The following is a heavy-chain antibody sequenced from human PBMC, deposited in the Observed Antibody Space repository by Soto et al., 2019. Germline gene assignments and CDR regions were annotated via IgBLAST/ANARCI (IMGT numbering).Heavy chain of an antibody. D-gene: IGHD3-22*01. Sequence: PSETLSLTCTVSGGSISSYYWSWIRQPPGKGLEWIGYIYYSGSTNYNPSLKSRVTISVDTSKNQFSLKLSSVTAADTAVYYCARHSDYYDSSGYYYYYYYGMDVWGQGTTDTVSS. CDR3: ARHSDYYDSSGYYYYYYYGMDV. CDR2: IYYSGST. CDR1: GGSISSYY. J-gene: IGHJ6*02. V-gene: IGHV4-59*08.